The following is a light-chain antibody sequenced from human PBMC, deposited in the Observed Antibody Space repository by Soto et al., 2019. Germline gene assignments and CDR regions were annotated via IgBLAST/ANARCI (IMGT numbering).Light chain of an antibody. J-gene: IGKJ4*01. CDR3: QQYGSSPLT. CDR2: GAS. Sequence: EIVLTQSPGTLSLSPGERATLSCRASQSISSNYLAWYHQKPGQAPRLLIHGASRRAYGIPDRFSGSGSGTDFTLTISRLESQEYAVYYCQQYGSSPLTFGGGTQVEI. CDR1: QSISSNY. V-gene: IGKV3-20*01.